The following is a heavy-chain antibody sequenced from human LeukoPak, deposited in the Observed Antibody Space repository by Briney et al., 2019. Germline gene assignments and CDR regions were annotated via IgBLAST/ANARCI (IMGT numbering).Heavy chain of an antibody. CDR2: MNPNSGNT. V-gene: IGHV1-8*01. D-gene: IGHD3-10*01. CDR1: GYTFTSYD. J-gene: IGHJ4*02. CDR3: ARGAVLLWFGEGKNYFDY. Sequence: ASVKVSCKASGYTFTSYDINWVRQATGQGLEWMGWMNPNSGNTGYAQKFQGRVTITRNTSISTAYMELSSLRSEDTAVYYCARGAVLLWFGEGKNYFDYWGQGTLVTVSS.